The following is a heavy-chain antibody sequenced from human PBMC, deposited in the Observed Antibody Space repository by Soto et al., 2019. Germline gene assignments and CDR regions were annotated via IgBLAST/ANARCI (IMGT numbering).Heavy chain of an antibody. CDR3: ARGRGPRRFLEWSPRWFDP. CDR2: INHSGST. D-gene: IGHD3-3*01. J-gene: IGHJ5*02. V-gene: IGHV4-34*01. CDR1: GGSFSGYY. Sequence: SETLSLTCAVYGGSFSGYYWSWIRQPPGKGLEWIGEINHSGSTNYNPSLKSRVTISADTSTNQFSLKRSSVTAANTAVYYCARGRGPRRFLEWSPRWFDPWGQGTLVTVSS.